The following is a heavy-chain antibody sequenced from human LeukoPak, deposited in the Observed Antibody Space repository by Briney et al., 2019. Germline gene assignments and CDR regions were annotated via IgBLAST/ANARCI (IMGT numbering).Heavy chain of an antibody. J-gene: IGHJ4*02. CDR3: ARVRAAPDEVPFDY. V-gene: IGHV1-2*02. CDR1: GYTFTGYY. Sequence: ASVKVSCKASGYTFTGYYMHWVRQAPGQGLEWMGWINPNSGGTNYAQKFQGRVTMTRDTSISTACMELSRLRSDDTAVYYCARVRAAPDEVPFDYWGQGTLVTVSS. D-gene: IGHD6-13*01. CDR2: INPNSGGT.